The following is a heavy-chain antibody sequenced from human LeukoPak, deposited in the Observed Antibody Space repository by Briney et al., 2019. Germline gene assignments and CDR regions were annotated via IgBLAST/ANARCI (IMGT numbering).Heavy chain of an antibody. Sequence: SETLSLTCTVSGDSINSYYWSWIRQPPGKGLEWIGYIIDRGSTNYNPSLKSRVTMLVDTSKNQLSLKLSSVTAADTAVYYCTRGSGWYYYWGQGTLVTVSS. CDR1: GDSINSYY. D-gene: IGHD6-19*01. CDR2: IIDRGST. V-gene: IGHV4-59*01. J-gene: IGHJ4*02. CDR3: TRGSGWYYY.